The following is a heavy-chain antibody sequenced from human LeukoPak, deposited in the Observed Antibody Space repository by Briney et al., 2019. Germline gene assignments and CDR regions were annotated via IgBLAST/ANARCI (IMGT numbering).Heavy chain of an antibody. CDR3: AHTGSAHGDDWFDP. CDR1: GFSLNTRGVS. D-gene: IGHD7-27*01. V-gene: IGHV2-5*02. J-gene: IGHJ5*02. CDR2: ISRDDDK. Sequence: SGPTLVKPTETLTLTCTFSGFSLNTRGVSVGWIRQAPGKALEWLALISRDDDKRYRPSLKSRLTITKDTSKNQVALTLANLDPVDTATYYCAHTGSAHGDDWFDPWGQGTLVTVSS.